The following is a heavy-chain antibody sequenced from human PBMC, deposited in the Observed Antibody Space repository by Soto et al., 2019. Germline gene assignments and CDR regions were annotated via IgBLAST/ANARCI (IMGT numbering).Heavy chain of an antibody. D-gene: IGHD6-13*01. CDR2: ISSSSSYI. Sequence: GGSLRLSCAASGFTFSSYSMNWVRQAPGKGLEWVSSISSSSSYIYYADSVKGRFTISRDNAKNSLYLQMNSLRAEDTAVYYCAGIAAAPMGVGYWGQGTLVTVSS. CDR3: AGIAAAPMGVGY. V-gene: IGHV3-21*01. CDR1: GFTFSSYS. J-gene: IGHJ4*02.